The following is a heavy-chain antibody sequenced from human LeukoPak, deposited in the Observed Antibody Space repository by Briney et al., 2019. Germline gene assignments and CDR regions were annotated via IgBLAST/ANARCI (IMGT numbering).Heavy chain of an antibody. D-gene: IGHD2-2*03. CDR3: AKGGYCSSTSCPPYYYMDV. Sequence: SETLSLTCTVSGGSISSYYWSWIRQPPGKGLEWIGYIYYSESTNYNPSLKSRVTISVDTSKNQFSLKLSSVTAADTAVYYCAKGGYCSSTSCPPYYYMDVWGKGTTVTVSS. CDR1: GGSISSYY. J-gene: IGHJ6*03. CDR2: IYYSEST. V-gene: IGHV4-59*01.